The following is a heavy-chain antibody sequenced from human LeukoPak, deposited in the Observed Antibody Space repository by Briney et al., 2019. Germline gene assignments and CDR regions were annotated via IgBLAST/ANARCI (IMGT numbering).Heavy chain of an antibody. Sequence: SETLSLTCTVSGGSISSGDYYWSWIRQPPGKGLEWIGYIYYSGSTYYNPSLKSRVTISVGTSKNQFSLKLSSVTAADTAVYYCASARNDAFDIWGQGTMVTVSS. CDR2: IYYSGST. V-gene: IGHV4-30-4*01. CDR3: ASARNDAFDI. CDR1: GGSISSGDYY. J-gene: IGHJ3*02.